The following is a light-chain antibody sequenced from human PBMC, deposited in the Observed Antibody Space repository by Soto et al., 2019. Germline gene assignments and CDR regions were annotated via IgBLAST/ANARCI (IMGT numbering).Light chain of an antibody. CDR1: QSIASH. J-gene: IGKJ1*01. CDR3: QQYQYWWA. CDR2: DAS. V-gene: IGKV3-15*01. Sequence: EIVMTQSPATLSVSPGERASLSCRASQSIASHLAWYQQKPGQAPRLLIYDASTRASGIPARFSGSGYGTEFTLTVSSLQSEDFAVYYCQQYQYWWAFGQGTKVEV.